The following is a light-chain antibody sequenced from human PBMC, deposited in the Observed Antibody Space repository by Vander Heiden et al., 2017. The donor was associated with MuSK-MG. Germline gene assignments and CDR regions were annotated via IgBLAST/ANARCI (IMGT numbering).Light chain of an antibody. Sequence: EIVLTQSPATLSLSPGERATLSCRASQSVSSFLAWYQHKPGQAPRLLIYDASNRATGIPARFGGSGSGTDFTLTISSLEPEDFAVYYCQHRNNWPLTFGGGTKVEIK. V-gene: IGKV3-11*01. CDR1: QSVSSF. J-gene: IGKJ4*01. CDR2: DAS. CDR3: QHRNNWPLT.